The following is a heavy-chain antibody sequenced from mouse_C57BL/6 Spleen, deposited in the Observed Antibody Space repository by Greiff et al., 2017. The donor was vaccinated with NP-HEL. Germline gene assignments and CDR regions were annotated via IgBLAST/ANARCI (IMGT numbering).Heavy chain of an antibody. V-gene: IGHV3-1*01. J-gene: IGHJ3*01. Sequence: EVQLQESGPGMVQPSQSLSLTCTVTGYSITSGYDWHWIRHFPGNKLEWMGYISYSGSTNYNPSLKNRISITHDTSKNHFFLKLNSVTTEDTATYYCAREEGDYDGAWFAYWGQGTLVTVSA. CDR2: ISYSGST. D-gene: IGHD2-4*01. CDR1: GYSITSGYD. CDR3: AREEGDYDGAWFAY.